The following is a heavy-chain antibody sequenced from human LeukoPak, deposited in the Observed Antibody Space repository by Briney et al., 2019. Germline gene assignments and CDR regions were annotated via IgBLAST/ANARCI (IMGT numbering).Heavy chain of an antibody. CDR3: ARDQYPRYYDFWSGYSSLDY. CDR2: ISYDGSNK. Sequence: GGSLRLSCAASGFTFSSYAMHWVRQAPGKGLEWVAVISYDGSNKYYADSVKGRFTISRDNSKNTLYLQMNSLRAEDTAVYYCARDQYPRYYDFWSGYSSLDYWGQGTLVTVSS. D-gene: IGHD3-3*01. J-gene: IGHJ4*02. V-gene: IGHV3-30-3*01. CDR1: GFTFSSYA.